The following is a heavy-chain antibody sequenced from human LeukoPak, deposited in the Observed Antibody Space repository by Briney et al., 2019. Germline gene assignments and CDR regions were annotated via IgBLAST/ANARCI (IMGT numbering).Heavy chain of an antibody. V-gene: IGHV1-2*06. Sequence: ASVKVSCKASGYTFTDYYMHWVRQAPGQGLEWMGRINPNSGGTNYAQEFQGRVAMTRDTSISTAYMELSRLISDDTAVYYCARQIGGSFDYWGQGTLVTVSS. CDR1: GYTFTDYY. J-gene: IGHJ4*02. CDR2: INPNSGGT. CDR3: ARQIGGSFDY. D-gene: IGHD1-26*01.